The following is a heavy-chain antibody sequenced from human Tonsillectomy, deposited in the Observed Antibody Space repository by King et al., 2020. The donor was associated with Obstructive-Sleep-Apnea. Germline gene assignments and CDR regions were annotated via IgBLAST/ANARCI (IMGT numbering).Heavy chain of an antibody. CDR1: FTVSSNY. CDR2: IYSGGST. CDR3: ARAPFIWTDYEQSWYFDL. D-gene: IGHD3/OR15-3a*01. J-gene: IGHJ2*01. Sequence: VQLVQSGGGLVQPGGSLRLSCGFTVSSNYMSWVRQAPGKVLEWVSVIYSGGSTYYADSVKGRFTISRDISNNTLYLQMNSLRDEDTAVYYCARAPFIWTDYEQSWYFDLWGRGTLVTVSS. V-gene: IGHV3-66*01.